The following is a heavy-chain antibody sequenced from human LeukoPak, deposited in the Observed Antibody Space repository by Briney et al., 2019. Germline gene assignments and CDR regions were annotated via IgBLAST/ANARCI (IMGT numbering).Heavy chain of an antibody. CDR3: ARTSFVRGVVYWLDP. Sequence: GESLKISCQGSGYSFTSYYIAWLRQMPGEGLEWMGVIYPSDSSVTYSPSLQGHDTFSADKSISTVYLQWSSLKASDTAMYFCARTSFVRGVVYWLDPWGQGTQVIVSS. CDR2: IYPSDSSV. CDR1: GYSFTSYY. J-gene: IGHJ5*02. V-gene: IGHV5-51*01. D-gene: IGHD3-10*01.